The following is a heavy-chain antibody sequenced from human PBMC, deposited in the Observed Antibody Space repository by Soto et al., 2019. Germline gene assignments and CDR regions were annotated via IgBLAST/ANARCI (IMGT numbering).Heavy chain of an antibody. V-gene: IGHV1-8*01. D-gene: IGHD3-16*01. CDR1: GYTFTSYD. Sequence: QVQLVQSGAEVKKPGASVKVSCKASGYTFTSYDINWVRQATGQGLEWMGWMNPNSGNTGYAEKFQGRITMTRNTSRSTAYIALRSLRSKVTAGYYSAREGVRGMDVWGQGTTVTVSS. J-gene: IGHJ6*02. CDR2: MNPNSGNT. CDR3: AREGVRGMDV.